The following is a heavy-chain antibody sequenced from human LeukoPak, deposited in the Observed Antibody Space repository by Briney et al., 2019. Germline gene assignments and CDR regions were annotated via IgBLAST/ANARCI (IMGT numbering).Heavy chain of an antibody. Sequence: PSETLSLTCAVYGGSLNGHYWSWIRQPPGKGLEWIGEGSESGGTKFNPSLKSRVTISADTSKNQFSLKLNSVTAADTAVYYCARHHFYYGSGSYPNWFDPWGQGVLVTVSS. CDR1: GGSLNGHY. J-gene: IGHJ5*02. CDR2: GSESGGT. V-gene: IGHV4-34*01. D-gene: IGHD3-10*01. CDR3: ARHHFYYGSGSYPNWFDP.